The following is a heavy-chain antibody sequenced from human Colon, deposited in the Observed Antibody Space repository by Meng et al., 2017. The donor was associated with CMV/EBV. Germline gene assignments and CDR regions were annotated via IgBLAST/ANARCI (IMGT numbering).Heavy chain of an antibody. V-gene: IGHV6-1*01. D-gene: IGHD3-9*01. Sequence: QTPSPTCATSGDSVSRDTVGWNWIRQSPSRGLEWLGRTYYRYTWLDDYAEFVRSRIRIDADTSKNQVSLQLNSVTPEDTGVYYCARRHFTGWYYLDSWGQGTLVTVSS. CDR1: GDSVSRDTVG. J-gene: IGHJ4*02. CDR3: ARRHFTGWYYLDS. CDR2: TYYRYTWLD.